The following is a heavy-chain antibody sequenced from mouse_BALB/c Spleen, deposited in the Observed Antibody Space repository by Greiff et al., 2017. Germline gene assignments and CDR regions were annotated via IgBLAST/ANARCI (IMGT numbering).Heavy chain of an antibody. V-gene: IGHV5-12-1*01. D-gene: IGHD2-1*01. CDR3: AGGGYGNYDY. CDR2: ISSGGGST. J-gene: IGHJ2*01. CDR1: GFAFSSYE. Sequence: EVHLVESGGGLVKPGGSLKLSCAASGFAFSSYEMSWVRQTPEKRLEWVAYISSGGGSTYYPDTVKGRFTISRDNAKNTLYLQMSSLKSEDTAMYYCAGGGYGNYDYWGQGTTLTVSS.